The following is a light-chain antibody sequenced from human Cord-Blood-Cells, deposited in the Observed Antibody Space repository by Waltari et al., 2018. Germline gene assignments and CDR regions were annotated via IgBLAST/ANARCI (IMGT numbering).Light chain of an antibody. Sequence: DIKMTQSLSPLSASVGDRVTITSRASQGISNSLAWDQQKPWKAPKLLLYDASRVESGVPSRFSGSGSGTDYTLTISSLQPEDFATYYCQQYYSTPRTFGQGTKVEIK. CDR3: QQYYSTPRT. CDR2: DAS. CDR1: QGISNS. V-gene: IGKV1-NL1*01. J-gene: IGKJ1*01.